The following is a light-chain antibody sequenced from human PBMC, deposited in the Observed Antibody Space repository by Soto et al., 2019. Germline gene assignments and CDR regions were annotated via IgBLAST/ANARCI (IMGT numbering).Light chain of an antibody. V-gene: IGLV4-69*01. CDR3: QTWGTGVAV. CDR2: LNSDGSH. J-gene: IGLJ7*01. Sequence: QSVLTQSPSASASLGASVNLTCTLSSEHSSYAIAWHQQEPEKGPRYLMKLNSDGSHSKGDGIPDRFSGSSSGAERYLTISSLQSEDEADYYCQTWGTGVAVFGGGTQLTVL. CDR1: SEHSSYA.